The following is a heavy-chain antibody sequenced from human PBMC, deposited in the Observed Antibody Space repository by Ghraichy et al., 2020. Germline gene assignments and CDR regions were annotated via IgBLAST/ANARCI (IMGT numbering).Heavy chain of an antibody. Sequence: SVKVSCKASGGTFSSYAISWVRQAPGQGLEWMGGIIPIFGTANYAQKFQGRVTITADESTSTAYMELSSLRSEDTAVYYCARGGYHTAMAQFDYWGQGTLVTVSS. J-gene: IGHJ4*02. CDR2: IIPIFGTA. CDR3: ARGGYHTAMAQFDY. CDR1: GGTFSSYA. V-gene: IGHV1-69*13. D-gene: IGHD5-18*01.